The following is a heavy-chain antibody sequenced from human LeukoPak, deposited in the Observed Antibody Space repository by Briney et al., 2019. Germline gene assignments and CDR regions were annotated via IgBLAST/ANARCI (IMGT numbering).Heavy chain of an antibody. V-gene: IGHV4-59*01. D-gene: IGHD5-12*01. CDR3: ARFYSGYRVDH. CDR2: IYNSGST. Sequence: PSETLSLTCTVSGVSITNYHWSWLRQPPGKGLEWIGYIYNSGSTNYNPSLNPSLKSRVTISGDTSKNQFLLRLSSVTAADTAVYYCARFYSGYRVDHWGQGTLVTVTS. CDR1: GVSITNYH. J-gene: IGHJ4*02.